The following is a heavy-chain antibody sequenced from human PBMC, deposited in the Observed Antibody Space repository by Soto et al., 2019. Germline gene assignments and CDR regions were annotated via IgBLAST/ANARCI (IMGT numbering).Heavy chain of an antibody. CDR3: ASDIVVVVAATLMGDAFDI. J-gene: IGHJ3*02. Sequence: SETLSLTCTVSGGSISSSSYYWGWIRQPPGKGLEWIGSIYYSGSTYYNPSLKSRVTISVDTSKNQFSLKLSSVTAADTAVYYCASDIVVVVAATLMGDAFDIWGQGTMVTVSS. V-gene: IGHV4-39*01. D-gene: IGHD2-15*01. CDR2: IYYSGST. CDR1: GGSISSSSYY.